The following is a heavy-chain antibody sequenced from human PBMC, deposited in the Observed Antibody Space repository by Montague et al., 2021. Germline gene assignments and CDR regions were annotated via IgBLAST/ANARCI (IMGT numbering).Heavy chain of an antibody. V-gene: IGHV4-34*01. CDR3: ARGLFGTVNGQYSGGWYYFDK. CDR2: INHSGSA. Sequence: SETLSLTCGLSGGSLSGYYWAWIRQTPGKGLEWIGNINHSGSAKYNPSLKNRGSISVCTSNNQFFLYLTSVTAADTAMYFCARGLFGTVNGQYSGGWYYFDKWGQGTMVTVSS. J-gene: IGHJ4*02. D-gene: IGHD6-19*01. CDR1: GGSLSGYY.